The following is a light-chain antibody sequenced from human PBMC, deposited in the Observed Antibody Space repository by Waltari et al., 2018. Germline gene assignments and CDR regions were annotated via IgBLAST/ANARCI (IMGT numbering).Light chain of an antibody. J-gene: IGKJ5*01. CDR3: QQRGNWPIT. CDR1: QSINNY. CDR2: DAS. V-gene: IGKV3-11*01. Sequence: EIVLTQSPATLSLSPVKRATTSCTASQSINNYLAWSLQKPGQAPRLLIYDASNRATGVPARFSGSGSGTDFTLTISSLEPEDLGVYYCQQRGNWPITFGQGTRLEI.